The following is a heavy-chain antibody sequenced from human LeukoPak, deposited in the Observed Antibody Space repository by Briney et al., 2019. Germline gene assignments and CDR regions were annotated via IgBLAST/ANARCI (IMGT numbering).Heavy chain of an antibody. CDR3: ANHLACGSTSCPSFDY. D-gene: IGHD2-2*01. Sequence: GGALRLSCAASGFTFSSYSMNWGPPAPRERLEWVSSIRYDSNYIYYADSLKGPFTISRDNAKNSLYLQMNSLRAEDTAVYYCANHLACGSTSCPSFDYWGQGTLVTVSS. CDR2: IRYDSNYI. V-gene: IGHV3-21*01. J-gene: IGHJ4*02. CDR1: GFTFSSYS.